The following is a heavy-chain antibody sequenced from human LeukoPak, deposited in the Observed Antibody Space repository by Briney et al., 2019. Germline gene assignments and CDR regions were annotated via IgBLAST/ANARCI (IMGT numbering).Heavy chain of an antibody. CDR3: ARLRNYYDSSGDDY. CDR2: IYHSGST. CDR1: GYSISSGYY. V-gene: IGHV4-38-2*01. D-gene: IGHD3-22*01. J-gene: IGHJ4*02. Sequence: SETLSLTCAVSGYSISSGYYWGWIRQPPGKGLEWIGGIYHSGSTYYNPSLKSRVTISADTSKNQFSLKLSSVTAADTAVYYCARLRNYYDSSGDDYWGQGTLVTVSS.